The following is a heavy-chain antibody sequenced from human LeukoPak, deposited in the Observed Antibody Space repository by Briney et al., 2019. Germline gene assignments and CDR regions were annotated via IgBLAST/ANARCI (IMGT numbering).Heavy chain of an antibody. Sequence: GGSLRLSCAASGFTFSSYSMNWVRQAPGEGLGWGSSISSSSSYTYYADSVKGRFTISRDNAKNSLYLQMNSLRAEDTAVYYCARGDSSGWYGDGDYWGQGTLVTVSS. V-gene: IGHV3-21*01. CDR1: GFTFSSYS. CDR2: ISSSSSYT. D-gene: IGHD6-19*01. J-gene: IGHJ4*02. CDR3: ARGDSSGWYGDGDY.